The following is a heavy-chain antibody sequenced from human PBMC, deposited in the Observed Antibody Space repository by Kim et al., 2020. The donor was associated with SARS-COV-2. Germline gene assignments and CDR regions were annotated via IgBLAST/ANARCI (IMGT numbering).Heavy chain of an antibody. J-gene: IGHJ6*02. V-gene: IGHV4-30-2*05. D-gene: IGHD2-15*01. CDR3: ARDGSPSYGMDV. Sequence: YNPSLKSRVTTSVDTSKNQFSLKLSSVTAADTAVYYCARDGSPSYGMDVWGQGTTVTVSS.